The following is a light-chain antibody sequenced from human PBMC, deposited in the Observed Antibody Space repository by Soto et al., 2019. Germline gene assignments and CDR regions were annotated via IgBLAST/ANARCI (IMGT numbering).Light chain of an antibody. V-gene: IGLV1-51*01. CDR2: DDN. CDR1: SSNIGGNS. Sequence: QSVLTQPPSVSAGPGQKVTISCSGSSSNIGGNSVSRYQQLPGTAPKLLIYDDNKRPSGIPDRFSGSKSGTSATLGITGFQTGDEADYYCGSWDSSLSAYVFGTGTKVTVL. CDR3: GSWDSSLSAYV. J-gene: IGLJ1*01.